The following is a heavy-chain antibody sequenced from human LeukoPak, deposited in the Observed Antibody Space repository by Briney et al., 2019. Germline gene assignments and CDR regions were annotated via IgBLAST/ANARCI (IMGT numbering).Heavy chain of an antibody. CDR2: IDGSGSS. Sequence: PSETLSLTCTVSGYSISSGSLCGCIRQPPGKGLEWIVSIDGSGSSYYNPSLTSRVTISVDTSKNQFSLRLSSVTAAETAVYYCARDSFGEFLENRFDPWGQGTLVTVPS. J-gene: IGHJ5*02. V-gene: IGHV4-38-2*02. D-gene: IGHD3-10*01. CDR3: ARDSFGEFLENRFDP. CDR1: GYSISSGSL.